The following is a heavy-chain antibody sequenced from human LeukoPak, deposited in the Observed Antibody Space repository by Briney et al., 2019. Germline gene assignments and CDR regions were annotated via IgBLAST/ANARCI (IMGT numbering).Heavy chain of an antibody. CDR2: ISSTSSSYI. Sequence: PGGSLRLSCAASGFTFLTYSMNWVRQAPGKGLEWVSSISSTSSSYIYSADSVKGRFTISRDNAKNSMYLQMNSLKGEDTAVYYCARGYKADSYGYDYYYYMDVWGKGTTVTISS. CDR3: ARGYKADSYGYDYYYYMDV. CDR1: GFTFLTYS. J-gene: IGHJ6*03. D-gene: IGHD5-18*01. V-gene: IGHV3-21*01.